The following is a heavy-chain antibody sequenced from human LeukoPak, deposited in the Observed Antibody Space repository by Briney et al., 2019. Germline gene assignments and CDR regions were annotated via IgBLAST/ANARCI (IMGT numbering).Heavy chain of an antibody. V-gene: IGHV3-23*01. D-gene: IGHD3-22*01. CDR2: ISGSGGTA. CDR3: AKDLSYYDSSGYFSLFDY. Sequence: GGSLRLSCAASGFTFSIYAMSWVRQAPGKGLEWVSAISGSGGTAYYADSVKGRFTISRDNSKNTLYLQMNSLRAEDTAVYYCAKDLSYYDSSGYFSLFDYWGQGTLVTVSS. J-gene: IGHJ4*02. CDR1: GFTFSIYA.